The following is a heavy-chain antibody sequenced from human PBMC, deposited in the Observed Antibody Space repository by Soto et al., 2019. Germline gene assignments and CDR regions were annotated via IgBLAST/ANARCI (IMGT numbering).Heavy chain of an antibody. J-gene: IGHJ4*02. V-gene: IGHV3-48*01. CDR3: ARLYTSGNY. CDR2: ISSSSSIT. Sequence: GGSLRLSCAASGFTFSSYGMNWVRQAPGKGLEWVSYISSSSSITKYADSVKGRFSISRDNAKNSLYLQMHSLRAEDTAVYYCARLYTSGNYWGQGALVTVSS. D-gene: IGHD6-19*01. CDR1: GFTFSSYG.